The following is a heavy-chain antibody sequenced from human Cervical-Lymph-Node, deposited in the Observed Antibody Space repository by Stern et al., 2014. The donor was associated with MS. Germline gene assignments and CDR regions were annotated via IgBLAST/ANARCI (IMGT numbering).Heavy chain of an antibody. V-gene: IGHV1-3*04. Sequence: QVQLVQSGAEVKEPGASVKVSCKASGYTFSTYAMHWVRKAPGQRLEWMGWINTGSGDRKDSQKFQGRVTITRDTSASTVYMELSGLRSEDTAVYYCARDLERPYREDYYYGMDVWGQGTTVTVSS. D-gene: IGHD3-3*01. CDR1: GYTFSTYA. CDR2: INTGSGDR. CDR3: ARDLERPYREDYYYGMDV. J-gene: IGHJ6*02.